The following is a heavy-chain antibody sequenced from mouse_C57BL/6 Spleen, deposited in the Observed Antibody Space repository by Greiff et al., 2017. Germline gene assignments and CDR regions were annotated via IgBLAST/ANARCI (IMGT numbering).Heavy chain of an antibody. D-gene: IGHD6-1*01. Sequence: QVQLQQPGAELVKPGASVKLSCKASGYTFTSYWMHWVKQRPGQGLEWIGMIHPNSGSTNYNEKFKSKATLTVDKSSSTAYMQLSSLTSEYSAVYYCARSLLNYAMDYWGQGTAVTVSS. CDR2: IHPNSGST. CDR1: GYTFTSYW. CDR3: ARSLLNYAMDY. V-gene: IGHV1-64*01. J-gene: IGHJ4*01.